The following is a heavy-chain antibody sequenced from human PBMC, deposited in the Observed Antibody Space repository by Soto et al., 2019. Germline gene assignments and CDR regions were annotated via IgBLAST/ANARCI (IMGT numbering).Heavy chain of an antibody. D-gene: IGHD1-26*01. V-gene: IGHV3-30-3*01. CDR2: ILSDGSNK. CDR1: GFTLSSHA. J-gene: IGHJ4*02. CDR3: AGDDEGGSDCDLGY. Sequence: QVQLVESGGGVVQPGRSLRLSCAVSGFTLSSHAMHWVRQAPGKGLEWVALILSDGSNKYYADSVKGRFTTSRDNSKNTMYLKMTSLSFEDTAVYYCAGDDEGGSDCDLGYWGQGALVTVSS.